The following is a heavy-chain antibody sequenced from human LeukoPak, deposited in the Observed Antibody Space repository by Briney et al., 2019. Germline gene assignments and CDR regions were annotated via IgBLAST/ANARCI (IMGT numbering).Heavy chain of an antibody. Sequence: SETLSLTCAVYGGSFSGYYWSWIRQPPGKGLEWIGEINHSGSTNYNPSLKSRVTISVDTSKNQSSLKLSSVTAADTAVYYCARGPQITMVRGVIISPFDYWGQGTLVTVSS. CDR1: GGSFSGYY. J-gene: IGHJ4*02. CDR2: INHSGST. V-gene: IGHV4-34*01. CDR3: ARGPQITMVRGVIISPFDY. D-gene: IGHD3-10*01.